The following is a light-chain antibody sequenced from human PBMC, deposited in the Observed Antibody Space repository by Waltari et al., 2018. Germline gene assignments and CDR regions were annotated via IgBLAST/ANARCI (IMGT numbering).Light chain of an antibody. V-gene: IGLV1-47*01. Sequence: QSVLPQPPAPPGTPGQRVTTSSSGTISNLGPHCVSWDQQFPGTDPKLLSQRNNQRPSGVPDRFSGSKSGTSASLAISGLRSEDEADYYCASWDDRLSVGVFGGGTKLTVL. CDR1: ISNLGPHC. CDR3: ASWDDRLSVGV. J-gene: IGLJ3*02. CDR2: RNN.